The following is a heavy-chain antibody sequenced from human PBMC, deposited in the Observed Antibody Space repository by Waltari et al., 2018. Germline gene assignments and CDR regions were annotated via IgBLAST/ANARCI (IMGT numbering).Heavy chain of an antibody. Sequence: QGQLQESGPGLVKPSQTLSLTCTVPGGSISSGGYYWSWIRQHPGKGLEWIGYIYYSGSTYYNPSLKSRVTISVDTSKNQFSLKLSSVTAADTAVYYCAREFSSGWSLYFDYWGQGTLVTVSS. V-gene: IGHV4-31*03. CDR3: AREFSSGWSLYFDY. CDR1: GGSISSGGYY. J-gene: IGHJ4*02. CDR2: IYYSGST. D-gene: IGHD6-19*01.